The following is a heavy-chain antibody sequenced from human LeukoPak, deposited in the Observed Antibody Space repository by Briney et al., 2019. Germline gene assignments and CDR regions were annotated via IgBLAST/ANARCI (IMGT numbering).Heavy chain of an antibody. CDR2: INPSGDST. CDR3: ARSNKGARAEEDS. D-gene: IGHD1/OR15-1a*01. V-gene: IGHV1-46*01. J-gene: IGHJ4*02. Sequence: ASVKVSCKASGYTFTSYYMHWVRQAPGQGLEWMGIINPSGDSTSYAQKFQGRVTMTRDTSTSTVYMELSSLRSEDTAVYYCARSNKGARAEEDSGGQGPLVTVSP. CDR1: GYTFTSYY.